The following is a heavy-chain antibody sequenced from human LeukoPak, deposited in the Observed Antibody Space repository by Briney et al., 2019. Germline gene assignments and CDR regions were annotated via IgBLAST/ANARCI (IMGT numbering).Heavy chain of an antibody. CDR3: ARRGGGTNGGSFDY. CDR1: GYTFTSYA. CDR2: ISAYNGNT. J-gene: IGHJ4*02. V-gene: IGHV1-18*01. D-gene: IGHD2-8*01. Sequence: ASVKVSCKASGYTFTSYAMNWVRQAPGQGLEWMGWISAYNGNTNYAQKLQGRVTMTTDTSTSTAYMELRSLRSDDTAVYYCARRGGGTNGGSFDYWGQGTLVTVSS.